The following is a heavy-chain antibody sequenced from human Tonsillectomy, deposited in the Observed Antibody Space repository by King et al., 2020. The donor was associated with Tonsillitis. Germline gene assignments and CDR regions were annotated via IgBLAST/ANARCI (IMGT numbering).Heavy chain of an antibody. Sequence: EVQLVESGGGLVQPGGSLRLSCAASGFIFSRYAMSWVRQAPGKGLEWVSASSGSGGATYYAESVKGRFTISRDNSKNTLYLQMNSLRADDTAVYYCAKDLNSSGYYPDDAFDMWGQGTMVTVSS. J-gene: IGHJ3*02. D-gene: IGHD3-22*01. V-gene: IGHV3-23*04. CDR1: GFIFSRYA. CDR3: AKDLNSSGYYPDDAFDM. CDR2: SSGSGGAT.